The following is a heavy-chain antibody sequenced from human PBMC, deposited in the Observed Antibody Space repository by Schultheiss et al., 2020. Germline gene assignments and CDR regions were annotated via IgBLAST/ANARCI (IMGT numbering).Heavy chain of an antibody. CDR3: ARHTGPFSVVVVAASLWFDP. J-gene: IGHJ5*02. D-gene: IGHD2-15*01. Sequence: SETLSLTCTVSGGSISSSSYYWGWIRQPPGKGLEWIGSIYYSGSTYYNPSIKSRVTISVDTSKNQFSLKLSSVTAADTAVYYCARHTGPFSVVVVAASLWFDPWGQGTLVTVSS. CDR2: IYYSGST. CDR1: GGSISSSSYY. V-gene: IGHV4-39*01.